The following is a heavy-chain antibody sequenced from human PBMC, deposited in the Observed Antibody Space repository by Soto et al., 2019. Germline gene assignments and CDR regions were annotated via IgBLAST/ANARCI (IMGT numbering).Heavy chain of an antibody. Sequence: GGSLRLSCAASGFTFDDYAMHWVRQSPGKGLEWVSCISWNSGTFGYADSVKGRFTISRDNAKNSLYLQMNSLREEETALYYCEKDLSQYSYDNSGSLRTHSDYATDVWGQGTRVTIYS. CDR2: ISWNSGTF. D-gene: IGHD3-22*01. J-gene: IGHJ6*02. CDR3: EKDLSQYSYDNSGSLRTHSDYATDV. V-gene: IGHV3-9*01. CDR1: GFTFDDYA.